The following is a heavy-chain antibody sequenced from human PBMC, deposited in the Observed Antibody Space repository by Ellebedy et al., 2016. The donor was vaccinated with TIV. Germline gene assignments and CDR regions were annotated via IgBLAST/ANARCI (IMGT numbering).Heavy chain of an antibody. J-gene: IGHJ4*02. CDR1: GYNFTIYG. V-gene: IGHV1-18*04. CDR3: VRDLTNPLKGDY. Sequence: AASVKVSCKASGYNFTIYGFSWVRQAPGQGLEWMAWINPNNGDTAFAQSLQGRVTMTTDTSISTAYMELSSLTSDDTAVYYCVRDLTNPLKGDYWGQGTLVTVSS. D-gene: IGHD1-14*01. CDR2: INPNNGDT.